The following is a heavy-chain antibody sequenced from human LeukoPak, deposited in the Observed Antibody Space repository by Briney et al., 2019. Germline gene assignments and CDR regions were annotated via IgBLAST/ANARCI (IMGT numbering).Heavy chain of an antibody. V-gene: IGHV4-30-2*01. CDR1: GGSISSGGYS. CDR2: IYHSGST. Sequence: SETLSLTCAVSGGSISSGGYSWSWIRQPPGKGLEWIGYIYHSGSTYYNPSLKSRVTIPVDRSKNQFSLKLSSVTAADTAVYYCAREYYVSSGYYFDYWGQGTLVTVSS. J-gene: IGHJ4*02. CDR3: AREYYVSSGYYFDY. D-gene: IGHD3-22*01.